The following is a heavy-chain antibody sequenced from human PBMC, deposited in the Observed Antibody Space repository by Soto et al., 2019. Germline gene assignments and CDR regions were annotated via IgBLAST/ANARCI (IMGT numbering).Heavy chain of an antibody. V-gene: IGHV3-15*01. CDR1: GFTFSDAW. D-gene: IGHD2-15*01. CDR3: TTDLWRIAVVVGSTGYFNP. CDR2: IKSKSEGGTT. J-gene: IGHJ5*02. Sequence: GGSLRLCCEASGFTFSDAWLSWVRQGPGQGLDWGGRIKSKSEGGTTEYAAPVRGRFTISRDDSKNTLYLQMNSLKTEDTAVYYCTTDLWRIAVVVGSTGYFNPWGQGTPVTVSS.